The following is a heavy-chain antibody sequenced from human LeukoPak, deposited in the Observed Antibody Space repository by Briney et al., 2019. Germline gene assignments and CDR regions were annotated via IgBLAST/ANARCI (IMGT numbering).Heavy chain of an antibody. CDR1: GYSISSGYY. CDR2: IYHSGST. Sequence: PSETLSLTCTVSGYSISSGYYWGWIRQPPGKGLEWIGSIYHSGSTYYNPSLKSRVTISVDTSKNQFSLKLSSVTAADTAVYYCARQGYPRKRRRETYYFDYWGQGTLVTVSS. CDR3: ARQGYPRKRRRETYYFDY. D-gene: IGHD5-18*01. V-gene: IGHV4-38-2*02. J-gene: IGHJ4*02.